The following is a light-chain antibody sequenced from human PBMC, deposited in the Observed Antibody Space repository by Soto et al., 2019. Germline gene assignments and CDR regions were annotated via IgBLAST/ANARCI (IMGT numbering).Light chain of an antibody. CDR3: QQYKDWPPLT. J-gene: IGKJ4*01. V-gene: IGKV3D-15*01. CDR1: QNINSN. Sequence: EILRTQSQLTMSVSPREGATLSCRASQNINSNLAWYQQRPGQSPRFLIYGPSSRSSGIPDRFSGSGSGTDFTLTNNRREPDDFAVYYCQQYKDWPPLTFGGGTRVESK. CDR2: GPS.